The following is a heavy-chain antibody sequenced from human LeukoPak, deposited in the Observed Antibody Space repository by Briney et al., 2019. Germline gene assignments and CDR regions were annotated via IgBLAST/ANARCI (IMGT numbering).Heavy chain of an antibody. CDR2: IYYTGYT. Sequence: SETLSLTCTVSGGSISSYYWSWIRQPPGKGLEWIGYIYYTGYTNYNPSLKSRVTISVGTSKKQFSLKLSSVTAADTAVYYCARGGLIATAFFDYWGQGTLVTVSS. V-gene: IGHV4-59*12. J-gene: IGHJ4*02. D-gene: IGHD6-13*01. CDR3: ARGGLIATAFFDY. CDR1: GGSISSYY.